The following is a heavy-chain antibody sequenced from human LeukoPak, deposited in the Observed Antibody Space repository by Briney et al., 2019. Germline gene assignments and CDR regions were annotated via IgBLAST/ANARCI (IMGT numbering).Heavy chain of an antibody. CDR1: GFTFSSYA. Sequence: GGSLRLSCAASGFTFSSYAMSWVRQAPGKGLEWVAVIWYDGSRKYYADSVRGRFTISRDNSKNTLYLQMNGLRAEDTAIYYCARDYSSSSRVDYWGQGTLVTVSS. D-gene: IGHD6-6*01. V-gene: IGHV3-33*08. CDR3: ARDYSSSSRVDY. J-gene: IGHJ4*02. CDR2: IWYDGSRK.